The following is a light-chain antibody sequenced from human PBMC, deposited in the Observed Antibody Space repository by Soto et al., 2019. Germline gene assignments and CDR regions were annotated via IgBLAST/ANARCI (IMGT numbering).Light chain of an antibody. Sequence: QSVLTQPPSASGSPGQSVTISCTGTSSDIGLYNYVSWYQQHPGKAPKVIIFEVSQRPSGVPYRFSGSKSGNTASLTVSGLQAEDEANYFCSSYAGRNNLVFGGGTKLTVL. V-gene: IGLV2-8*01. CDR2: EVS. J-gene: IGLJ2*01. CDR3: SSYAGRNNLV. CDR1: SSDIGLYNY.